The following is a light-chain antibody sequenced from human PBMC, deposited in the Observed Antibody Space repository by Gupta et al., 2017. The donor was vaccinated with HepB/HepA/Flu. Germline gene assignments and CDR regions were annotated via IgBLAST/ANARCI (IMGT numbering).Light chain of an antibody. V-gene: IGKV1-39*01. CDR1: QTISSY. Sequence: DIQMIQSPSSLSASVGDRVTITCRTSQTISSYLNWYQKKPGEAPKLLIHSASTLQSGVPSRFSGSGSGTEFTLILSSLHPEDFATYYCQQRHSAPYTFGQGTKLEMK. CDR2: SAS. J-gene: IGKJ2*01. CDR3: QQRHSAPYT.